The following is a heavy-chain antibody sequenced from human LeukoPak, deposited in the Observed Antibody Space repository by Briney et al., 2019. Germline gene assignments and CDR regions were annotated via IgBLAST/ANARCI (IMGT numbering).Heavy chain of an antibody. D-gene: IGHD3-10*01. J-gene: IGHJ5*02. CDR3: AKDGVNYGSGSYDWFDP. CDR2: IWYDGSNK. CDR1: GFTFSSYG. Sequence: GGSLRLSCAASGFTFSSYGMHWVRQAPGKGLEWVAVIWYDGSNKYYADSVKGRFTISRDNSKNTLYLQMNSLRAEDTAVYYCAKDGVNYGSGSYDWFDPWGQGTLVTVSS. V-gene: IGHV3-33*06.